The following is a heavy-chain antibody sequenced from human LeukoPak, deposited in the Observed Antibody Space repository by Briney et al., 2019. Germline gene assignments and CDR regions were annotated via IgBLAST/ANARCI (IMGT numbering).Heavy chain of an antibody. CDR1: GFTFSGYW. D-gene: IGHD1-26*01. Sequence: GGSQRLSCAASGFTFSGYWMSWVRQAPGKGREWVANIKQDGSEKYYVDSVKGRFTISRDNAKNSLYLQMNSLRAEDTAVYYCARLLPRYYYYYMDVWGKGTTVTVSS. V-gene: IGHV3-7*01. CDR3: ARLLPRYYYYYMDV. CDR2: IKQDGSEK. J-gene: IGHJ6*03.